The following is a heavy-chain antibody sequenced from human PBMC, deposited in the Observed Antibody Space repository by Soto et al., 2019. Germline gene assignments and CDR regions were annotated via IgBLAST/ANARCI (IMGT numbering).Heavy chain of an antibody. CDR3: ARGYCSSTSCYEVGWFDP. D-gene: IGHD2-2*01. J-gene: IGHJ5*02. CDR2: ISAYNGNT. Sequence: RQAPGQGLEWMGWISAYNGNTNYAQKLQGRVTMTTDTSTSTAYMELRSLRSDDTAVYYCARGYCSSTSCYEVGWFDPWGQGTLVTVSS. V-gene: IGHV1-18*01.